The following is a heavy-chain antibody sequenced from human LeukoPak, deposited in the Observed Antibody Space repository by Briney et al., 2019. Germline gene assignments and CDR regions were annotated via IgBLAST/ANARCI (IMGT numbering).Heavy chain of an antibody. CDR1: GYTLTELS. Sequence: ASVKVSCKVSGYTLTELSMHWVRQAPGKGLEWMGGFDPEDGETIYAQKFQGRVTMTEDTSTDTAYTELSSLRSEDTAVYYCATAPYSYGYATLVYWGQGTLVTVSS. V-gene: IGHV1-24*01. J-gene: IGHJ4*02. CDR3: ATAPYSYGYATLVY. CDR2: FDPEDGET. D-gene: IGHD5-18*01.